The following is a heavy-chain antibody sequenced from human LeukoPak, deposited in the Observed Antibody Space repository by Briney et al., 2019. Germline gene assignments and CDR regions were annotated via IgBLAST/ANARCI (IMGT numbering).Heavy chain of an antibody. V-gene: IGHV3-30*02. CDR2: LQFDGSVE. Sequence: GGSLRLSCVASGFAFSNYGIHWVRQAPGKGLEWVTFLQFDGSVEFHADSVKGRFTISRDNAKNTVYLQMNSLRAEDTAVYYCARGKYGGYFIDYWGQGTLVTVSS. CDR1: GFAFSNYG. J-gene: IGHJ4*02. D-gene: IGHD5-12*01. CDR3: ARGKYGGYFIDY.